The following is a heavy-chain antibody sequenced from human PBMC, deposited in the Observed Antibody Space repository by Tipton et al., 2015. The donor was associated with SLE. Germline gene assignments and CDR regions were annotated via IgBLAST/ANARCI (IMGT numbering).Heavy chain of an antibody. Sequence: SLRLSCEVSGFTFNNHYIDWLRQAPGKGLEWVGRARNKVNSYITDYAASVKGRFTISRDESKNSLYLQMNSLKTEDTAVYYCAREQDFWSAYDFWGQGTLVTVSS. V-gene: IGHV3-72*01. CDR3: AREQDFWSAYDF. D-gene: IGHD3-3*01. CDR1: GFTFNNHY. J-gene: IGHJ4*02. CDR2: ARNKVNSYIT.